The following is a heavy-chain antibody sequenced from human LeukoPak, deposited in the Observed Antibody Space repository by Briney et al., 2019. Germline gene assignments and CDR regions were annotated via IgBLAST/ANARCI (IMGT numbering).Heavy chain of an antibody. CDR2: LSGSGGST. CDR1: GFTFNIYA. D-gene: IGHD1-26*01. V-gene: IGHV3-23*01. J-gene: IGHJ4*02. CDR3: AKSGSGSYCLDY. Sequence: GGSLRLSCAASGFTFNIYAMSWVRQAPGKGLEWVSALSGSGGSTFYADSVKGRFTISRDNSKNTLYLQMNSLRAEDTAVYYCAKSGSGSYCLDYWGQGTLVTVSS.